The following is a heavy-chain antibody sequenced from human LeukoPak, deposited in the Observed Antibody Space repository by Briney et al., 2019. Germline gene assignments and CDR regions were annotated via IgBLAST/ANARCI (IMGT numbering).Heavy chain of an antibody. CDR1: GDTFTGYY. D-gene: IGHD6-6*01. CDR3: ARDRIAVSPLYYFDY. CDR2: INPNSGGT. V-gene: IGHV1-2*02. J-gene: IGHJ4*02. Sequence: ASVKVSCKASGDTFTGYYMHWVRQAPGQGLEWMGWINPNSGGTNYAQKFQGRVTMTRDTSISTAYMELSRLRSDDTAVYYCARDRIAVSPLYYFDYWGQGTLVTVSS.